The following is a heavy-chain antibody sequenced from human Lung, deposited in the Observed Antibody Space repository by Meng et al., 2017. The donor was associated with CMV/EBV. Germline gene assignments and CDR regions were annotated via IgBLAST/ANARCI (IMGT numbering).Heavy chain of an antibody. Sequence: SVXVSXXASGGTFSSYAISWVRQAPGQGLEWMGGIIPIFGTANYAQKFQGRVTITTDESTSTAYMELSSLRSEDTAVYYCARGGSSSWSRRYNWFDPWGQGTXVTVSS. CDR3: ARGGSSSWSRRYNWFDP. V-gene: IGHV1-69*05. D-gene: IGHD6-13*01. CDR2: IIPIFGTA. CDR1: GGTFSSYA. J-gene: IGHJ5*02.